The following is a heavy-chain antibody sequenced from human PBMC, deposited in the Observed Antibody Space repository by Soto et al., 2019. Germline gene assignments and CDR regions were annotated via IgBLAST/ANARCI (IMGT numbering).Heavy chain of an antibody. CDR3: ARAPYYDSDASNFDY. D-gene: IGHD3-16*01. CDR1: GGSISSGGYY. Sequence: QVQLQESGPGLVKPSQTLSRTCTVSGGSISSGGYYWSLIRQHPGKGMEWIGYIYYSGSTYYNPSLKSRVTISVDTSKNQSHLKLSSVTAADTAVYYCARAPYYDSDASNFDYWGQGTLVTVSS. CDR2: IYYSGST. J-gene: IGHJ4*02. V-gene: IGHV4-31*03.